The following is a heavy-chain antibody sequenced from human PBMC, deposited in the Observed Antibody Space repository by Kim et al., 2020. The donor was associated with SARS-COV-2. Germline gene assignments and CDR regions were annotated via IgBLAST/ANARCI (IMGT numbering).Heavy chain of an antibody. D-gene: IGHD2-21*02. Sequence: SETLSLTCTVSGGSISSGDSYWSWIRQPPGKGLEWIGSIYYPGSSHYNPSLTIRVTISIDTSKNQFSLKLSSVTAADTAVSYCARGPPIVGGACYSPWG. CDR3: ARGPPIVGGACYSP. J-gene: IGHJ5*02. V-gene: IGHV4-30-4*01. CDR2: IYYPGSS. CDR1: GGSISSGDSY.